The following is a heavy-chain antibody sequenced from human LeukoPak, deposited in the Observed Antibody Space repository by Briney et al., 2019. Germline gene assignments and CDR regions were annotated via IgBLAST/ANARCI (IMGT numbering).Heavy chain of an antibody. CDR3: ASAAGPAEMADWFDP. CDR1: GYSFTSDG. V-gene: IGHV1-69*13. CDR2: IIPIFGTA. J-gene: IGHJ5*01. D-gene: IGHD5-24*01. Sequence: PSVKVSCKASGYSFTSDGISWVRHAPGQGLEWMGGIIPIFGTANYAQKLQGRVTNHADGSTNTAYMELSSLRSADTAGYYCASAAGPAEMADWFDPWGQGTLVTVSS.